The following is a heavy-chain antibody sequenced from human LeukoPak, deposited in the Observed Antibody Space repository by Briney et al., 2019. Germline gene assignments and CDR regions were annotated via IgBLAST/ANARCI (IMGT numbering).Heavy chain of an antibody. CDR3: AKSNGYGLIDI. Sequence: SETLSLTCAVYGGSFSDYYWSWIRQPPGKGLEWIGDINHSANMRYNPSLKSRVTISVDTSRNQFSLKLNSVTAADTAVYYCAKSNGYGLIDIWGQGTMVTVSS. CDR1: GGSFSDYY. V-gene: IGHV4-34*01. CDR2: INHSANM. D-gene: IGHD3-22*01. J-gene: IGHJ3*02.